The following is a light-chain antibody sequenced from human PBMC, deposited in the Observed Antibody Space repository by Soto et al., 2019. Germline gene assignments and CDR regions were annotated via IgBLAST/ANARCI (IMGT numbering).Light chain of an antibody. Sequence: IVMTQSPATLSVSPGERVTLSCRASQSVRSNVVWYQQRPGQAPRLLIYGASSRATGIPARFSGSGSGTEFTLTISSLQSEDFAVYYCQHYNNWPPWTFGQGTKVEIK. CDR2: GAS. V-gene: IGKV3-15*01. J-gene: IGKJ1*01. CDR1: QSVRSN. CDR3: QHYNNWPPWT.